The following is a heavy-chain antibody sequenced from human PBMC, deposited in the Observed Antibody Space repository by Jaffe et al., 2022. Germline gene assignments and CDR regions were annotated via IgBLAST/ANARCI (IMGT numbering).Heavy chain of an antibody. D-gene: IGHD4-17*01. CDR1: GFSLSTSGVG. CDR3: AHSTSRSTVTRIRYFDL. V-gene: IGHV2-5*01. Sequence: QITLKESGPTLVKPTQTLTLTCTFSGFSLSTSGVGVGWIRQPPGKALEWLALIYWNDDKRYSPSLKSRLTITKDTSKNQVVLTMTNMDPVDTATYYCAHSTSRSTVTRIRYFDLWGRGTLVTVSS. J-gene: IGHJ2*01. CDR2: IYWNDDK.